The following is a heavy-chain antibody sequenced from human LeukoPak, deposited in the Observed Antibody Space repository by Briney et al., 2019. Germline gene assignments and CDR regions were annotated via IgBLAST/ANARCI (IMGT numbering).Heavy chain of an antibody. CDR3: ARARRSAAAGTRVGYMDA. CDR1: GYTFTGYY. V-gene: IGHV1-2*02. Sequence: ASVKVSCKASGYTFTGYYMHWVRQAPGQGLEWMGWINPNSGGTNYAQKFQGRVTMTRDTSISTAYMELSRLRSDDTAVYYCARARRSAAAGTRVGYMDAWGKGTTVTISS. J-gene: IGHJ6*03. CDR2: INPNSGGT. D-gene: IGHD6-13*01.